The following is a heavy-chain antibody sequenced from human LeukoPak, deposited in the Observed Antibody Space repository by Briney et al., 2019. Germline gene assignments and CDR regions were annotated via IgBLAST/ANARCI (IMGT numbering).Heavy chain of an antibody. Sequence: SETLSLTCAVYGGSFSGYYWSWIRQPPGKGLEWIGEINHSGSTNYNPSLKSRVTISVDTSKNQFSLKLSSVTAADTAVYYCAREDCSGGSCYPSYWGQGTLVTVSS. J-gene: IGHJ4*02. CDR1: GGSFSGYY. D-gene: IGHD2-15*01. CDR3: AREDCSGGSCYPSY. V-gene: IGHV4-34*01. CDR2: INHSGST.